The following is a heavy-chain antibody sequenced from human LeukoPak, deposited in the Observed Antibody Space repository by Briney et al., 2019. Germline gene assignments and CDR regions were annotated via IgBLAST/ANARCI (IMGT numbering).Heavy chain of an antibody. CDR1: GGSISGGGYS. D-gene: IGHD1-1*01. CDR2: IYHSGST. V-gene: IGHV4-30-2*01. CDR3: ATTGTLEYFQH. J-gene: IGHJ1*01. Sequence: PSETLSLTCAVSGGSISGGGYSWSWIRQPPGKGLEWIGYIYHSGSTYYNPSLKSRVTISVDRSKNQFSLKLSSVTAADTAVYYCATTGTLEYFQHWGQGTLVTVSS.